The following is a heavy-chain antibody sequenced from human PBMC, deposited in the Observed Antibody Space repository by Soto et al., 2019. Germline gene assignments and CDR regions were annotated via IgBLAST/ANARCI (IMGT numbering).Heavy chain of an antibody. V-gene: IGHV3-30-3*01. CDR2: ISYDGSNK. CDR1: GFTFSSYA. J-gene: IGHJ5*02. D-gene: IGHD6-13*01. CDR3: ARGSGQIAAAAGGFDP. Sequence: QVQLVASGGGVVQPGRSLRLSCAASGFTFSSYAMHWVRQAPGKGLEWVAVISYDGSNKYYADSVKGRFTISRDNSKNTLYLQMNSLRAEDTAVYYCARGSGQIAAAAGGFDPWGQGTLVTVSS.